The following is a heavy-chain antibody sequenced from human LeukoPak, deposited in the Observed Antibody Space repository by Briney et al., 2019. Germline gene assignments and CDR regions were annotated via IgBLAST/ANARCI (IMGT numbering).Heavy chain of an antibody. CDR3: ARGERDGSGSYYYYYYYMDV. D-gene: IGHD3-10*01. V-gene: IGHV4-59*01. CDR2: IYYSGST. CDR1: GGSISSYY. Sequence: EPSETLSLTCTVSGGSISSYYWSWIRQPPGKGLEWIGYIYYSGSTNYNPSLKSRVTISVDTSKNQFSLKLSSVTAADTAVYYCARGERDGSGSYYYYYYYMDVWGKGTTVTISS. J-gene: IGHJ6*03.